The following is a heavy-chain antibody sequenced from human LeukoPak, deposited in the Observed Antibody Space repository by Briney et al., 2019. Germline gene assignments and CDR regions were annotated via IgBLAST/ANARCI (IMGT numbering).Heavy chain of an antibody. D-gene: IGHD6-6*01. CDR2: IRSKADT. J-gene: IGHJ6*02. CDR1: GFPFSGAA. CDR3: ARLRAARTESYFYYGMDV. V-gene: IGHV3-73*01. Sequence: PGGSLRLSCAASGFPFSGAAIHWVRQASGRRLEGVGRIRSKADTAYAASVKGRFTISRDDSRNTAYLQMNRLQTEDTAVYYCARLRAARTESYFYYGMDVWGQGTTVTVSS.